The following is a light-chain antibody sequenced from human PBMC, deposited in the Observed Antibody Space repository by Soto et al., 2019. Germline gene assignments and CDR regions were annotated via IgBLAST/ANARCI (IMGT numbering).Light chain of an antibody. J-gene: IGKJ2*01. CDR1: QSLVYNNGDTY. Sequence: DVVVTQSPLSLPVTLGQPASISCRSSQSLVYNNGDTYLNWFHQRPGQSPRRLIYQVSKRDSGVPDRFSGSGSGTDFTLKISRVEAEDVGVYYCMQGTHWPPLYTFGQGTKLEIK. CDR3: MQGTHWPPLYT. CDR2: QVS. V-gene: IGKV2-30*01.